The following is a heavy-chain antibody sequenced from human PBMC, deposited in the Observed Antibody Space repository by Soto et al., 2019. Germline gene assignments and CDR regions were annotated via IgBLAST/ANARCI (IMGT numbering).Heavy chain of an antibody. J-gene: IGHJ4*02. D-gene: IGHD3-16*02. CDR2: ISSSSSYI. Sequence: GGSLRLSCAASGFTFSSYSMNWVRQAPGKGLEWVSSISSSSSYIYYADSVKGRFTISRDNAKNSLYLQMNGLRADDTALYFCAKSRVFIGAIVTLLDSWGQGTQVTVSS. V-gene: IGHV3-21*04. CDR1: GFTFSSYS. CDR3: AKSRVFIGAIVTLLDS.